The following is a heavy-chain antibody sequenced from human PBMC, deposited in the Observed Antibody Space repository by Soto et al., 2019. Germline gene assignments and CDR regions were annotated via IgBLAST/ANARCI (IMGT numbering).Heavy chain of an antibody. CDR3: ARDLVPRGVAATVDY. CDR2: IWYDGSNK. D-gene: IGHD2-15*01. J-gene: IGHJ4*02. CDR1: GFTFSSYG. Sequence: GGSLRLSCAASGFTFSSYGMHWVRQAPGKGLEWVAVIWYDGSNKYYADSVKGRFTISRDNSKNTLYLQMNSLRAEDTAVYYCARDLVPRGVAATVDYWGQGTLVTVSS. V-gene: IGHV3-33*01.